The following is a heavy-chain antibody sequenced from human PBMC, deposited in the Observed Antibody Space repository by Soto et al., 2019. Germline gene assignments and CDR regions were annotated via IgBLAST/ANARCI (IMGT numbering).Heavy chain of an antibody. CDR2: IYYSGST. V-gene: IGHV4-39*01. CDR3: ARGQWLVLYYYYGMDV. D-gene: IGHD6-19*01. J-gene: IGHJ6*02. Sequence: PSETLSLTCTVSGCSISSSSYYWGWIRQPPGKGLEWIVSIYYSGSTYYNPSLKSRVTISVDTSKNQFSLKLSSVTAADTAVYYCARGQWLVLYYYYGMDVWGQGTTVTVS. CDR1: GCSISSSSYY.